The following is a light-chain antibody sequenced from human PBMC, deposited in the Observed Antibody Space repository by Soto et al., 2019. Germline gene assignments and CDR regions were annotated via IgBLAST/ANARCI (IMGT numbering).Light chain of an antibody. CDR1: QTINTN. J-gene: IGKJ5*01. V-gene: IGKV1-39*01. CDR3: QQIYSTPHT. CDR2: AAS. Sequence: DIQMTQSPSSLSASVGDRVTITCRATQTINTNLNWYQHKPGKAPNLLIYAASSLQSGVPSRFSGSGSGTDFTLTISSLQPEDFATYYCQQIYSTPHTFGQGTRLEIK.